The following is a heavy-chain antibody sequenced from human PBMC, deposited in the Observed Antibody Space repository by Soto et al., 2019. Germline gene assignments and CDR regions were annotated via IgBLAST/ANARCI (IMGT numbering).Heavy chain of an antibody. V-gene: IGHV3-9*01. CDR1: GFTFDDYA. J-gene: IGHJ5*02. D-gene: IGHD6-13*01. CDR3: TRDASRDSSARGWFDP. Sequence: GGSLRLSCAASGFTFDDYAMHWVRQAPGKGLEWVSGISWNSGSIGYADSVKGRFTISRDNAKNSLHLQMNSLRAEDTAVYYCTRDASRDSSARGWFDPWGPGTLVTVSS. CDR2: ISWNSGSI.